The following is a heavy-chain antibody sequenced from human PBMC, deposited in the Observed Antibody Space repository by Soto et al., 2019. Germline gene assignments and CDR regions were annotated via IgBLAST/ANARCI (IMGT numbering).Heavy chain of an antibody. CDR2: IYYSGST. Sequence: PSETLSLTCTVSGGSISSGGYYWSWIRQHPGKGLEWIGYIYYSGSTYYNPSLKSRVTISVDTSKNQFSLKLSSVTAADTAVYYCARVWSLPYYYDSSGYLYYFDYWGQGTLVTVPQ. V-gene: IGHV4-31*03. D-gene: IGHD3-22*01. CDR3: ARVWSLPYYYDSSGYLYYFDY. CDR1: GGSISSGGYY. J-gene: IGHJ4*02.